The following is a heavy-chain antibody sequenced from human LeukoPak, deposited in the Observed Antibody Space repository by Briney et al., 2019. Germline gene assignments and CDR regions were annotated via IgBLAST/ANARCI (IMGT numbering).Heavy chain of an antibody. CDR2: IYHSGST. V-gene: IGHV4-4*02. J-gene: IGHJ4*02. Sequence: SGTLSLTCAVSGGSISSSNWWSWVRQPPGKGLEWIGEIYHSGSTNYNPSLESRVTISVDKSKNQFSLKLSSVTAADTAVYYCARDPLSTVTTSGDYWGQGTLVTVSS. CDR1: GGSISSSNW. D-gene: IGHD4-17*01. CDR3: ARDPLSTVTTSGDY.